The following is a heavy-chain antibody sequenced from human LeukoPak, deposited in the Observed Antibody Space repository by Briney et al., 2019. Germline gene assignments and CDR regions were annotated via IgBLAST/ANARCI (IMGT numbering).Heavy chain of an antibody. CDR1: GGSVSGHY. D-gene: IGHD1-14*01. Sequence: SETLSLTCTVSGGSVSGHYWSWIRQTPGKGLEWIGYILYSGSTRYNPSLGSRVTISVDTSKDLFSLKLTSVTAADTALYYCARHRGQYNAHDAFDIWGQGSLVAVSS. J-gene: IGHJ3*02. V-gene: IGHV4-59*08. CDR2: ILYSGST. CDR3: ARHRGQYNAHDAFDI.